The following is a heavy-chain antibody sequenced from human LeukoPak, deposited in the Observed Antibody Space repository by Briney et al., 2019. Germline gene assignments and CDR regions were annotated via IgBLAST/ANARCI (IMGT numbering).Heavy chain of an antibody. CDR3: AKDRPYYDSSGYYGLFDY. CDR2: ISGSGGST. J-gene: IGHJ4*02. Sequence: GGSLRLSCAASGFTFSSYAMSWVRQAPGKGLEWVSAISGSGGSTYYADSVKGRFTISRDNSKNTLYLQMNSLRAEDTAVYYCAKDRPYYDSSGYYGLFDYWGQGTLVTVSS. D-gene: IGHD3-22*01. V-gene: IGHV3-23*01. CDR1: GFTFSSYA.